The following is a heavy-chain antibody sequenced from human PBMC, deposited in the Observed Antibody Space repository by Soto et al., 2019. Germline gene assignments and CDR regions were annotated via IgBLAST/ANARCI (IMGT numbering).Heavy chain of an antibody. V-gene: IGHV3-30-3*01. Sequence: QVQLVESGGGVVQPGRSPRLSCAASGFTFSSYAMHWVRQAPGKGLEWVAVISYDGSNKYYADSVKGRFTISRDNSKNTLYLQMNSLRAEDTAVYYCAREEARYCTNGVCYSTYYYGMDVWGQGTTVTVSS. CDR2: ISYDGSNK. D-gene: IGHD2-8*01. J-gene: IGHJ6*02. CDR1: GFTFSSYA. CDR3: AREEARYCTNGVCYSTYYYGMDV.